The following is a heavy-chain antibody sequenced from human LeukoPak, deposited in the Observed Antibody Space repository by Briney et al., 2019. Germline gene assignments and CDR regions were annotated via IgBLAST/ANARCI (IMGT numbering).Heavy chain of an antibody. J-gene: IGHJ4*02. CDR3: ARDKGDYDTSGSLFIF. CDR2: IKQDGSEK. Sequence: GGSLRLSCAASGFTFSSYWMSWVRQAPGKGLEWVANIKQDGSEKYYVDSMKGRFTISRDNAKNSLYLQMTSLRAEDTAMYYCARDKGDYDTSGSLFIFGGQGTLVTVSS. V-gene: IGHV3-7*03. D-gene: IGHD3-22*01. CDR1: GFTFSSYW.